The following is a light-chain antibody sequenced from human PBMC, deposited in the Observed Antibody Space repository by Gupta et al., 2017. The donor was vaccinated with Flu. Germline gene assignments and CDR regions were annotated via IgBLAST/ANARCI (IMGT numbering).Light chain of an antibody. Sequence: QTVGTQEPSLTVSPGGTVTLTCASSAGAVIIDYYPNWFQHKPGQPPISRTYKTDTKHSCPPSRFSGALLAANAVTTLSGAQPEDYSSEFCLIMYGGAWVFGGGTKLTVL. CDR2: KTD. J-gene: IGLJ3*02. V-gene: IGLV7-43*01. CDR1: AGAVIIDYY. CDR3: LIMYGGAWV.